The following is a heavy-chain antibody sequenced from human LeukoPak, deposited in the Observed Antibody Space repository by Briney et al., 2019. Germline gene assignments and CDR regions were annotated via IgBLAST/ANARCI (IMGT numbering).Heavy chain of an antibody. CDR1: GFTFSSYS. CDR3: ARQVVPAAIGESWFDP. CDR2: ISSSSSYI. V-gene: IGHV3-21*01. J-gene: IGHJ5*02. D-gene: IGHD2-2*02. Sequence: AGGSLRLSCAASGFTFSSYSMNWVRQAPGKGLEWVSSISSSSSYIYYADSVKGRFTISRDNAKNSLYLQMNSLRAEDTAVYYCARQVVPAAIGESWFDPWGQGTLVTVSS.